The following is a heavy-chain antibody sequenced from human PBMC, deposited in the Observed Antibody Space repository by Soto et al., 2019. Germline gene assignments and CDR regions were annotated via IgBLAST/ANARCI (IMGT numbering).Heavy chain of an antibody. CDR3: AKSGSYYYYGMDV. Sequence: PSETLSLTCAVYGGSFSGYYWSWIRQPPGKGLGWIGEINHSGSTNYNPSLKSRVTISVDTSKNQFSLKLSSVTAADTAVYYCAKSGSYYYYGMDVWGQGTTVTVSS. CDR2: INHSGST. D-gene: IGHD1-26*01. J-gene: IGHJ6*02. V-gene: IGHV4-34*01. CDR1: GGSFSGYY.